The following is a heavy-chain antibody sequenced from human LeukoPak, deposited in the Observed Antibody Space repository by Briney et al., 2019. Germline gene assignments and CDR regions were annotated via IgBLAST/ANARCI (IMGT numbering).Heavy chain of an antibody. V-gene: IGHV3-7*01. CDR1: GFTFSNYW. CDR2: IKQDGSGT. CDR3: ARGRPAAGQSFFDY. D-gene: IGHD6-13*01. Sequence: PGGSLRLSCAVSGFTFSNYWMSWVRQAPGKGLEWVASIKQDGSGTYYVDSVKGRFTISRDNAKNSLYLQMNSLRAKDTAVYYCARGRPAAGQSFFDYWGQGTLVTVSS. J-gene: IGHJ4*02.